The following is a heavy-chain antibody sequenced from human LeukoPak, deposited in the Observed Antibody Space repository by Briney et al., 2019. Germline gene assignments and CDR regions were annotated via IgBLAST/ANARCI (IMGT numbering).Heavy chain of an antibody. Sequence: ASVKVSCKASGYTFTSYGISWVRQAPGQGLEWMGWISAYNGNTNYAQKLQGRVTMTRDTSTSTVYMELSSLRSEDTAVYYCARDAPFRPSYFDYWGQGTLVTVSS. V-gene: IGHV1-18*01. J-gene: IGHJ4*02. D-gene: IGHD2/OR15-2a*01. CDR2: ISAYNGNT. CDR3: ARDAPFRPSYFDY. CDR1: GYTFTSYG.